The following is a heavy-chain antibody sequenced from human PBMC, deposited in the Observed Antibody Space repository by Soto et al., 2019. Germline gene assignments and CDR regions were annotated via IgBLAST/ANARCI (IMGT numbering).Heavy chain of an antibody. J-gene: IGHJ4*02. Sequence: PSETLSLTCTVSGGSISSYYWSWIRQPPGKGLEWIGYIYYSGSTNYNPSLKSRVTISVDTSKNQFSLKLSSVTAADTAVYYCARVFRLYYYDSSGYYGGFYFDYWGQGTLVSVS. CDR2: IYYSGST. CDR3: ARVFRLYYYDSSGYYGGFYFDY. CDR1: GGSISSYY. V-gene: IGHV4-59*01. D-gene: IGHD3-22*01.